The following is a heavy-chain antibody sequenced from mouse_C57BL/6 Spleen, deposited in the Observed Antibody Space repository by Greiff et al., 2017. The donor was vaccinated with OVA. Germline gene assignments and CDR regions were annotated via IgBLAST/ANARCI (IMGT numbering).Heavy chain of an antibody. Sequence: VQLQQPGAELVKPGASVKLSCKASGYTFTSYWMHWVKQRPGQGLEWIGMIHPNSGSTNYNEKFKSKATLTVDKSSSTAYMQLSSLTSEDSAVYYCAPITTVVAPFDYWGQGTTLTVSS. V-gene: IGHV1-64*01. D-gene: IGHD1-1*01. J-gene: IGHJ2*01. CDR2: IHPNSGST. CDR1: GYTFTSYW. CDR3: APITTVVAPFDY.